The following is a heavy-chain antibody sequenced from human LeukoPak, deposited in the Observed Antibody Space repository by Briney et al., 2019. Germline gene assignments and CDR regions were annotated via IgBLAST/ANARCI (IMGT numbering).Heavy chain of an antibody. D-gene: IGHD6-19*01. CDR2: IHYSGST. V-gene: IGHV4-59*01. Sequence: PSETLSLTCTVSGGSISTYYWSWIRQPPGKGLEWIGYIHYSGSTNYNPSLKSRVTISKDTPNNQFSLKLSSVTAADTAVYYCARSEGYSSPQSNWGQGTLVTVSS. CDR1: GGSISTYY. CDR3: ARSEGYSSPQSN. J-gene: IGHJ4*02.